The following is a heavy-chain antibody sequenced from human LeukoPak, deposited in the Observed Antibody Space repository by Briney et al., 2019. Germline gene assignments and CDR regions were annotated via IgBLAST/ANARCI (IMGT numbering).Heavy chain of an antibody. J-gene: IGHJ4*02. D-gene: IGHD3-22*01. CDR2: ISWNSGSI. CDR3: AKDLYDSSGYLFDY. Sequence: PGGSLRLSCAASGFTFDDYAMHWVRQAPGKGLEWVSGISWNSGSIGYADSVKGRFTISRDNAKNSLYLQMSSLRAEDTALYYCAKDLYDSSGYLFDYWGQGTLVTVSS. CDR1: GFTFDDYA. V-gene: IGHV3-9*01.